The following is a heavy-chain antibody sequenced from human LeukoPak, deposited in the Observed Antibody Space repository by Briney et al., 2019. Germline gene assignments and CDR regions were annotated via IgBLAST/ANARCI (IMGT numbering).Heavy chain of an antibody. D-gene: IGHD3-10*01. CDR3: ARVELWFGEPNWFDP. J-gene: IGHJ5*02. CDR1: GGSFSGYY. CDR2: IYYSGST. V-gene: IGHV4-59*01. Sequence: PSETLSLTCAVYGGSFSGYYWSWIRQPPGKGLEWIGYIYYSGSTNYNPSLKSRVTISVHTSKNQFSLKLSSVTAADTAVYYCARVELWFGEPNWFDPWGQGTLVTVSS.